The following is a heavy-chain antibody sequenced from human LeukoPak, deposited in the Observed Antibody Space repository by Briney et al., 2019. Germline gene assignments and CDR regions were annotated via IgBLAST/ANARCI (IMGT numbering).Heavy chain of an antibody. CDR3: VGDYGSGSYRFDF. CDR1: GGSFNDYY. D-gene: IGHD3-10*01. CDR2: INLRGST. Sequence: SETLSLTCAVYGGSFNDYYWNWIRQPPGKGLEWIGEINLRGSTTYNPSLKSRVTISLDESKNQFSLKLSSVTAADTAMYYCVGDYGSGSYRFDFWGQGTLVTVSS. V-gene: IGHV4-34*01. J-gene: IGHJ4*02.